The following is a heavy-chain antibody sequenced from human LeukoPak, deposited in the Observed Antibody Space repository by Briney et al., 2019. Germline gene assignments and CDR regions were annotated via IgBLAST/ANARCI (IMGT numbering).Heavy chain of an antibody. CDR2: IYYSGST. V-gene: IGHV4-31*03. CDR3: ARGPSGSYDL. J-gene: IGHJ5*02. CDR1: GGSISSDGYY. Sequence: SQTLSLTCTVSGGSISSDGYYWSWIRQHPGKGLEWIGYIYYSGSTNYNPSLKSRVTISVDTSKNQFSLKLSSVTAADTAVYYCARGPSGSYDLWGQGTLVTVSS. D-gene: IGHD1-26*01.